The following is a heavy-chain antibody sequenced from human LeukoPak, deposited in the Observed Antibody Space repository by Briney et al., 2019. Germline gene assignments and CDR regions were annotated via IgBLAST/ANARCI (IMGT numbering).Heavy chain of an antibody. CDR2: INAGNDNT. CDR3: ARDLGYCTGGTCYPNWFDP. V-gene: IGHV1-3*01. D-gene: IGHD2-15*01. J-gene: IGHJ5*02. Sequence: ASVNVSCKASGYTFTSYAMHWVRQAPGQRLEWMGWINAGNDNTKYSQKFQGRVTNTRDTSASTAYMELSSLRSEDTAVYYCARDLGYCTGGTCYPNWFDPWGQGTPATVSS. CDR1: GYTFTSYA.